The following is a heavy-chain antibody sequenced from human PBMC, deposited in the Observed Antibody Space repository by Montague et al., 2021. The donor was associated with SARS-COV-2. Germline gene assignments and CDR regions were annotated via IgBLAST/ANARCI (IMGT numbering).Heavy chain of an antibody. Sequence: SETLSLTCAVYGGSFSVYYWSWLRQSPRNGLEWIAEINHSGTANYNPSPKSRVSISVDTSKNQFTLKLTSVTAADTAMYYCAKEREVVRAARTLVAFDLWGQGTMVTVSS. V-gene: IGHV4-34*01. CDR2: INHSGTA. J-gene: IGHJ3*01. CDR3: AKEREVVRAARTLVAFDL. D-gene: IGHD2-2*01. CDR1: GGSFSVYY.